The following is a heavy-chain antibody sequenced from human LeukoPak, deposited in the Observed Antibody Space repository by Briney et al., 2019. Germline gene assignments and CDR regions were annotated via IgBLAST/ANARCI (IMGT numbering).Heavy chain of an antibody. J-gene: IGHJ6*02. V-gene: IGHV1-8*01. D-gene: IGHD5-24*01. Sequence: ASVKVSCKASGYTFNNYDINWVRQAPGQGLEWMGWMNPNGGNTGYAQKFQGRFTLTRETFISTAYMELSSLRSDDTAVYYCVRAMAPLDTFNYQYAMDVWGQGTMVTVSS. CDR1: GYTFNNYD. CDR2: MNPNGGNT. CDR3: VRAMAPLDTFNYQYAMDV.